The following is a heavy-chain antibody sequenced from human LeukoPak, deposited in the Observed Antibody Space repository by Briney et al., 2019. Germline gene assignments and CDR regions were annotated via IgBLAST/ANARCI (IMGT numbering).Heavy chain of an antibody. D-gene: IGHD3-10*01. CDR2: IIPILGIA. CDR3: AVYGSGSYYRDY. J-gene: IGHJ4*02. V-gene: IGHV1-69*04. Sequence: ASVKVSCKASGGTFSSYAISWVRQAPGQGLEWMGRIIPILGIANYAQKFQGRVTITADKSTSTAYMELSSLRSEDTAVYYCAVYGSGSYYRDYWGQGTLVTVSS. CDR1: GGTFSSYA.